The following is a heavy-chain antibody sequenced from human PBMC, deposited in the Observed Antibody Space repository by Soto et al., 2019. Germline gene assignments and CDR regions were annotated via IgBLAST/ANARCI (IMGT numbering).Heavy chain of an antibody. V-gene: IGHV1-18*04. J-gene: IGHJ6*02. Sequence: AAEKVSCKASGYTFTSYGISWVRQAPGQGLEWMGWISAYNGNTNYAQKLQGRVTITTDTSTSTAYMEMRSLRSDDTAAYYCARAEGSKSYYYGLDGWGQGTTVTVSS. CDR1: GYTFTSYG. CDR2: ISAYNGNT. CDR3: ARAEGSKSYYYGLDG.